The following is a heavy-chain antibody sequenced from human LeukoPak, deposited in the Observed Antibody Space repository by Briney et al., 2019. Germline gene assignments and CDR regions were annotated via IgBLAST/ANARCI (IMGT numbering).Heavy chain of an antibody. Sequence: GRCLCLSRAPSVFTFLRFVMLGVRPAPGKGVAGVAVIGYDGSNQYHADSVTGRFNITRENSKNTLYLQMNRLRAEDTAVYYCARERITGATFFDYWGQGTLVTVSS. D-gene: IGHD1-20*01. CDR3: ARERITGATFFDY. CDR1: VFTFLRFV. V-gene: IGHV3-33*01. CDR2: IGYDGSNQ. J-gene: IGHJ4*02.